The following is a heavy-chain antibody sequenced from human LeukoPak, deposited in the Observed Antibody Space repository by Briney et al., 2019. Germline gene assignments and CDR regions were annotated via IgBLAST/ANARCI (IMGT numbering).Heavy chain of an antibody. CDR1: GYTFSSYA. J-gene: IGHJ3*02. CDR3: ARGGVVVAIPDAFDI. Sequence: GGSLRLSRAASGYTFSSYAMHWVRQAPGKGLEYVSAISSNGGSTYYANSVKGRFTISRDNSKNTLYLQMGSLRAEDMAVDYCARGGVVVAIPDAFDIWGQGTMVTVSS. V-gene: IGHV3-64*01. D-gene: IGHD2-15*01. CDR2: ISSNGGST.